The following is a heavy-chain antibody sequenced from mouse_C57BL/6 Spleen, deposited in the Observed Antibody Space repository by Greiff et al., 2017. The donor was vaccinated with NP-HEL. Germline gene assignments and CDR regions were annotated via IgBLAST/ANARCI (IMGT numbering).Heavy chain of an antibody. CDR1: GFTFSSYA. V-gene: IGHV5-9-1*02. J-gene: IGHJ2*01. D-gene: IGHD3-2*02. Sequence: EVQLVESGEGLVKPGGSLKLSCAASGFTFSSYAMSWVRQTPEKRLEWVAYISSGGDYIYYADTVKGRFTISRDNARNTLYLQMSSLQSEDTAMYYCTRDRKTAQAPGYFDYWGQGTTLTVSS. CDR3: TRDRKTAQAPGYFDY. CDR2: ISSGGDYI.